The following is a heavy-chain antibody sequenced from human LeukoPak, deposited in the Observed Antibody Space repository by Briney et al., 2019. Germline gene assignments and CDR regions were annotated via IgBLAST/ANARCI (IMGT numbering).Heavy chain of an antibody. J-gene: IGHJ6*03. Sequence: ASVKVSCKASGGTFSSYAISWVRQAPGQGLEWMGGIIPIFGTANYAQKLQGRVTMTTDTSTSTAYMELRSLRSNDTAVYYCARLSGNYYYYYMDVWGKGTTVTISS. D-gene: IGHD1-20*01. CDR3: ARLSGNYYYYYMDV. CDR1: GGTFSSYA. CDR2: IIPIFGTA. V-gene: IGHV1-69*05.